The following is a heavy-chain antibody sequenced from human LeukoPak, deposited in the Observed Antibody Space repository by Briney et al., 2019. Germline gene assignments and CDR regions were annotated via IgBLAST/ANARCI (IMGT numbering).Heavy chain of an antibody. CDR3: AKELGRAADGTSY. J-gene: IGHJ4*02. Sequence: GGSLRLSCAASGFTFSNYAMSWVRQAPGKGLEWVSSITGSGGSTDCADSVKSRFTISRGNSKNTLYLQMNSLRAEDTAVYYCAKELGRAADGTSYWGQGTLVTVSS. V-gene: IGHV3-23*01. CDR2: ITGSGGST. CDR1: GFTFSNYA. D-gene: IGHD6-13*01.